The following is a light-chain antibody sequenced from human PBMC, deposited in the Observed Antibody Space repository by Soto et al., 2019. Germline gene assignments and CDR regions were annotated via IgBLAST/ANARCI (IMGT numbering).Light chain of an antibody. CDR3: QQYNNWPRT. V-gene: IGKV3-15*01. CDR1: QRVGDND. Sequence: IVLTQSPGTLSLSPGERAPLSCRASQRVGDNDLAWYQQKPGQAPRLLIYGASTRATAIPARFSGSGSGTEFTLTISSLQSEDSAVYYCQQYNNWPRTFGGGTKVDIK. J-gene: IGKJ4*01. CDR2: GAS.